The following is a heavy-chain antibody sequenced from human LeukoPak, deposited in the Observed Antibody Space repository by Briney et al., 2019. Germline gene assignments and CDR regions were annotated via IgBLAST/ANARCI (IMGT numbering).Heavy chain of an antibody. V-gene: IGHV3-30*03. CDR1: GFTFSSYG. CDR3: ATVRLDY. D-gene: IGHD1-1*01. CDR2: ISYDGSNK. Sequence: GGSLRLSCAASGFTFSSYGMHWVRQAPGKGLEWVAIISYDGSNKYYADSVKGRFTISRDNSKNTLYLQMNSLRAEDTAVYYCATVRLDYWGQGTLVTVSS. J-gene: IGHJ4*02.